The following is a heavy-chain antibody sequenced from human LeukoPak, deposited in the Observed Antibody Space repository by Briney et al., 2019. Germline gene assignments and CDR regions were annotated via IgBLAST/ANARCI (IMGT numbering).Heavy chain of an antibody. J-gene: IGHJ4*02. CDR2: IYSGGST. CDR3: AKDSGIAAAGAFDY. V-gene: IGHV3-66*01. Sequence: GGSLRLSCAASGFTVSNNYMTWVRQAPGKGLEWVSLIYSGGSTYYADSVKGRFTISRDNSKNTVYLQMNSLRAEDTAVYYCAKDSGIAAAGAFDYWGQGTLVTVSS. CDR1: GFTVSNNY. D-gene: IGHD6-13*01.